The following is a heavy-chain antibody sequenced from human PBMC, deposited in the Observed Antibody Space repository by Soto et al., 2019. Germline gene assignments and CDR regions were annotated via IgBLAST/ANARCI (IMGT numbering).Heavy chain of an antibody. D-gene: IGHD3-22*01. CDR3: AKGGYYYDSSGSHDASDI. J-gene: IGHJ3*02. CDR1: GFTFSSYG. V-gene: IGHV3-30*18. Sequence: GSLRLSCAASGFTFSSYGMHWVRQAPGKGLEWVAVISYDGSNKYYADSVKGRFTISRDNSKNTLYLQMNSLRAEDTAVYYCAKGGYYYDSSGSHDASDIWGQGTMVTVSS. CDR2: ISYDGSNK.